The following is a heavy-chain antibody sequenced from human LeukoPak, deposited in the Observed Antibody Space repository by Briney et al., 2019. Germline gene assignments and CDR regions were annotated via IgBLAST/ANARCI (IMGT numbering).Heavy chain of an antibody. D-gene: IGHD3-10*01. V-gene: IGHV3-53*01. CDR2: IYSSGDA. CDR1: GFTVSSKY. Sequence: PGGSLRLSCAASGFTVSSKYMSWVRQTPGKGLQWVALIYSSGDAYTPDSVKGRFTISRDDSENTLYLQMDSLRAEDTAVYYCATGYVFGSGSYGYLDYWGQGALVTVSS. CDR3: ATGYVFGSGSYGYLDY. J-gene: IGHJ4*02.